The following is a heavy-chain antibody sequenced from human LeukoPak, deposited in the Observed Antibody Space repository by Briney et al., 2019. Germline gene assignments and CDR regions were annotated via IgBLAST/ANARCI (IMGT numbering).Heavy chain of an antibody. J-gene: IGHJ3*02. V-gene: IGHV3-30-3*01. CDR3: ARVNIFPDAFDI. CDR2: ISYDGSNK. D-gene: IGHD3-3*01. Sequence: PGGSLILSCAASGFTFSSYAMHWVRQAPGKGLEWVAVISYDGSNKYYADSVKGRFTISRDNSKNTLYLQMNSLRAEDTAVYYCARVNIFPDAFDIWGQGTMVTVSS. CDR1: GFTFSSYA.